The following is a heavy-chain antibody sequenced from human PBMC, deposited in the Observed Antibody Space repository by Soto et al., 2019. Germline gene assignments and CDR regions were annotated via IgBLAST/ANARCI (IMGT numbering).Heavy chain of an antibody. Sequence: EVQLLESGGGLVQSGGSLRLSWLAPGSPLTNNPISGAGRAPGKGLEWVSVIDGDGSAKFADSVKGRLTVSRDNSKNTLYLQMDSLRAEDTAIYYCAKDAVSYNGIYDPFDIWGRGTMVTVSS. CDR2: IDGDGSA. CDR1: GSPLTNNP. D-gene: IGHD1-1*01. V-gene: IGHV3-23*01. CDR3: AKDAVSYNGIYDPFDI. J-gene: IGHJ3*02.